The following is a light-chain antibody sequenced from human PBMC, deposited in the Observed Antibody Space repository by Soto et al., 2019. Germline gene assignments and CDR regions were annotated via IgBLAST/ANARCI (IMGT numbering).Light chain of an antibody. J-gene: IGKJ1*01. Sequence: DIVLTQSPGTLSLSPGDRATLSCRASQSVSSSYLAWYQQKPGQAPRLLIYGASTRATGIPDRFSASGSGTDFTLTISRLEPGDFAVYYCEYYGSSPWTFGQGTKVELK. CDR2: GAS. V-gene: IGKV3-20*01. CDR1: QSVSSSY. CDR3: EYYGSSPWT.